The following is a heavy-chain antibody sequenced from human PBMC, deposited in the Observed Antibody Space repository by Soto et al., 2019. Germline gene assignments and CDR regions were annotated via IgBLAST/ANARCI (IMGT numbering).Heavy chain of an antibody. CDR3: AKSDRIKVSIAAFHADS. J-gene: IGHJ4*02. V-gene: IGHV3-23*01. CDR2: ISGSGRET. CDR1: GFTFNNYA. D-gene: IGHD2-15*01. Sequence: PGGSLRLSCAASGFTFNNYAMSWVRQAPGKGLEWVSAISGSGRETYYVDSFKGRFTISRDNSRGTLSLQMNGLRVEDAAVYYCAKSDRIKVSIAAFHADSWGQGTMVTVYS.